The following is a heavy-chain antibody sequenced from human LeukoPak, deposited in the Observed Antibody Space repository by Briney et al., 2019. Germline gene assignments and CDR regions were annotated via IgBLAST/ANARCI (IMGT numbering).Heavy chain of an antibody. J-gene: IGHJ5*02. CDR3: ARKNSVRLWGKRNWFDP. CDR1: GGSISSGGYS. Sequence: SETLSLTCAVSGGSISSGGYSWSWIRQPPGKGLEWIGEINHSGSTNYNPSLKSRVTISVDTSKNQFSLKLSSVTAADTAVYYCARKNSVRLWGKRNWFDPWGQGTLVTVSS. V-gene: IGHV4-30-2*01. CDR2: INHSGST. D-gene: IGHD5-18*01.